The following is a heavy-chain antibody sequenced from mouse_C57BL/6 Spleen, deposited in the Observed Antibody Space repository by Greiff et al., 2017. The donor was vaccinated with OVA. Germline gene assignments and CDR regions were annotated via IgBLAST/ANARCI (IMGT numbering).Heavy chain of an antibody. CDR1: GFSLTSYG. Sequence: VKLMESGPGLVAPSQSLSITCTVSGFSLTSYGVHWVRQPPGKGLEWLVVIWSDGSTTYNSALKSRLSISKDNSKSQVFLKMNSLQTDDTAMYYCARHEDDYDGGYAMDYWGQGTSVTVSS. D-gene: IGHD2-4*01. CDR3: ARHEDDYDGGYAMDY. V-gene: IGHV2-6-1*01. CDR2: IWSDGST. J-gene: IGHJ4*01.